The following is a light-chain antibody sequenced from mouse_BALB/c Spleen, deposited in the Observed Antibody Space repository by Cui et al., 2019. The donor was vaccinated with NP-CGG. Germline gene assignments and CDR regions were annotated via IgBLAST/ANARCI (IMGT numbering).Light chain of an antibody. V-gene: IGLV1*01. Sequence: QAVVMQDSALTTSPGETVTLTCRSSTGAVTTSNYANWVQEKPDHLFTGLIGGTNNRAPGVPARFSGSLIGDKAALIITGAQSEDEAIYFCALWYSNHWVFGGGTKLTVL. CDR2: GTN. CDR3: ALWYSNHWV. J-gene: IGLJ1*01. CDR1: TGAVTTSNY.